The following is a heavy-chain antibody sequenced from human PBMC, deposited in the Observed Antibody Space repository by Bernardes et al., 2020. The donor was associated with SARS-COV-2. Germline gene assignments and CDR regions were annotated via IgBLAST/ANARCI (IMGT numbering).Heavy chain of an antibody. J-gene: IGHJ6*04. Sequence: GGSLSLSCSSSGFPVSFYWMHLVRQAPGHGLVWVALVNIDVSRITYADSVKGRFTISRDNAKNTLYLQMNSLRAEDTAVYYCAREEGYVLGLSYHYYGMDVWGKGTTVTVSS. CDR3: AREEGYVLGLSYHYYGMDV. CDR2: VNIDVSRI. CDR1: GFPVSFYW. D-gene: IGHD5-12*01. V-gene: IGHV3-74*03.